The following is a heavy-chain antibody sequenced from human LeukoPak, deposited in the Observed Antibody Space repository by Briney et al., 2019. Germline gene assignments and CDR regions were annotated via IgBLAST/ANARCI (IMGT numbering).Heavy chain of an antibody. J-gene: IGHJ3*02. Sequence: PGGSLRLSCAASGFTFSSYAIYWVRQAPGKGPEWVAVISYDGSNKYYADSVKGRFAISRDNSKNTVYLQMSSLRAEDTAIYYCARNRDYYDSSAAFDIWGQGTKVTVSS. CDR1: GFTFSSYA. D-gene: IGHD3-22*01. CDR3: ARNRDYYDSSAAFDI. CDR2: ISYDGSNK. V-gene: IGHV3-30*09.